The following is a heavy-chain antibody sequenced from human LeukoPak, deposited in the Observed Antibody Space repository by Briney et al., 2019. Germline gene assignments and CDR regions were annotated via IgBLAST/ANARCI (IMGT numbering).Heavy chain of an antibody. V-gene: IGHV4-34*01. J-gene: IGHJ5*02. CDR1: GGSFSDYY. CDR3: ARGRKVGCSSVRCPGWFDP. CDR2: INHTGYT. Sequence: HPSETLSLTCGVSGGSFSDYYWTWIRQSPGKGLEWVGEINHTGYTNYKPSLKRRVTMSVDTSKNQVTLKLTSVTAADTAVYFCARGRKVGCSSVRCPGWFDPWAQGTLVTVSS. D-gene: IGHD6-13*01.